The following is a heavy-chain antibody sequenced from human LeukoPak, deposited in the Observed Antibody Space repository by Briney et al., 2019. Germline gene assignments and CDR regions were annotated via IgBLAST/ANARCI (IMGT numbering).Heavy chain of an antibody. CDR1: EFTFSNSP. D-gene: IGHD3-22*01. CDR2: ISESGHAS. V-gene: IGHV3-23*01. J-gene: IGHJ3*02. Sequence: GGSLRLSCAASEFTFSNSPMSWVRQAPGKGLEWVSAISESGHASFYAASVKGRFTTSKDNSQNTLYLQMNSLRADDTAVYYCAKDRYYYDSSGYYLDAFDIWGQGTMVTVSS. CDR3: AKDRYYYDSSGYYLDAFDI.